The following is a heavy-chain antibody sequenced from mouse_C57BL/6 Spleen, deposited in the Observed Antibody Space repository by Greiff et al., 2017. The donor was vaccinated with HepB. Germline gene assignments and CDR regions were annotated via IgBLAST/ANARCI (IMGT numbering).Heavy chain of an antibody. J-gene: IGHJ2*01. CDR1: GFSFNTYA. Sequence: EVQRVESGGGLVQPKGSLKLSCAASGFSFNTYAMNWVRQAPGKGLEWVARIRSKSNNYATYYADSVKDRFTISRDDSESMLYLQMNNLKTEDTAMYYCVRQGNGNYDYYFDYWGQGTTLTVSS. CDR3: VRQGNGNYDYYFDY. D-gene: IGHD2-1*01. V-gene: IGHV10-1*01. CDR2: IRSKSNNYAT.